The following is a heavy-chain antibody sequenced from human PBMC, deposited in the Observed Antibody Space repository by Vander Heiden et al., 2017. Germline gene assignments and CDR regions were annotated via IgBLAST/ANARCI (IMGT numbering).Heavy chain of an antibody. CDR1: GCTFRSAG. V-gene: IGHV3-33*01. D-gene: IGHD4-17*01. CDR2: IWYDGSNK. Sequence: QVPLVESGGGVVQPGRTLSPSSAAAGCTFRSAGMHWLRQAPGKGLEWAAVIWYDGSNKYYADSVKGRVTISRDNSKNTLYLQMNSLRAEDTAVYYCARDLAWGRRVTTADYWGQGTLVTVSS. J-gene: IGHJ4*02. CDR3: ARDLAWGRRVTTADY.